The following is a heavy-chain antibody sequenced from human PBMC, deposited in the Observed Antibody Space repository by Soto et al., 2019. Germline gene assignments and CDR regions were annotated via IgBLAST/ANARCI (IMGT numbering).Heavy chain of an antibody. CDR2: ISYDGNIK. CDR1: GFTFRNNG. D-gene: IGHD3-22*01. Sequence: QVQLVESGGGVVQPGRSLRLSCEASGFTFRNNGMHWVRQVPGKGLEWVAVISYDGNIKYYADSVKGRFTISRDISKNTVYLQMNNLRTEDTAMYYCAKGGSGNYLTYYYYYGMDVWGLGTTVTVSS. V-gene: IGHV3-30*18. CDR3: AKGGSGNYLTYYYYYGMDV. J-gene: IGHJ6*02.